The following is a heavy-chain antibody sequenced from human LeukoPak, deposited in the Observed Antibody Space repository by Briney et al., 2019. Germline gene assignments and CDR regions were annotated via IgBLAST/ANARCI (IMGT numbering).Heavy chain of an antibody. CDR2: ISGNSVSK. Sequence: GRSLRLSCAASGFTFDDYPMHWVRQGPGKGLEWVSGISGNSVSKGYADSVKGRFTISRDNAKNSLYLQMNSLRAEDTALYYCAKSAILTGIGYFDSWGQGTLVTVSS. V-gene: IGHV3-9*01. D-gene: IGHD3-9*01. J-gene: IGHJ4*02. CDR1: GFTFDDYP. CDR3: AKSAILTGIGYFDS.